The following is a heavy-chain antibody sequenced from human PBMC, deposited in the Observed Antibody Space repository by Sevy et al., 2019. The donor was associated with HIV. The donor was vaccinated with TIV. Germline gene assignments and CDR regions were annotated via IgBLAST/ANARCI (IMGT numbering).Heavy chain of an antibody. CDR3: ARHSIAPRSWYFDL. J-gene: IGHJ2*01. D-gene: IGHD6-6*01. CDR2: LYYRGRT. V-gene: IGHV4-59*01. Sequence: SETLSLTCTVSGGSISSYYWSWIRQPPGKGLEWIGYLYYRGRTNYNPGLKSRLTISVDTSKNQFSLKLSSVTAADTAVYYCARHSIAPRSWYFDLWGRGTLVTVSS. CDR1: GGSISSYY.